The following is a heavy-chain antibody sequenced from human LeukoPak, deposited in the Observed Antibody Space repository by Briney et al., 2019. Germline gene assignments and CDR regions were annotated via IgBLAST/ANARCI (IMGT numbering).Heavy chain of an antibody. J-gene: IGHJ4*02. CDR2: INPNSGGT. D-gene: IGHD2-2*01. CDR1: GYTFTGYY. Sequence: ASVKVSCKASGYTFTGYYMHWVRQAPGHGLEWMGWINPNSGGTNYAQKFQGRVTMTRDTSISTAYMELSRLRSDDTAVYYCARVVMEVVPAAMFDYWGQGTLVTVSS. V-gene: IGHV1-2*02. CDR3: ARVVMEVVPAAMFDY.